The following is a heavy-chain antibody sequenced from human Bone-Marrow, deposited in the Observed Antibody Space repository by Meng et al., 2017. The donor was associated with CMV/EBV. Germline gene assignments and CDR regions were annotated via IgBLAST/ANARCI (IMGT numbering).Heavy chain of an antibody. CDR2: INPKSGGT. J-gene: IGHJ5*02. CDR1: GYSFNDYY. Sequence: ASVKVSCKASGYSFNDYYIHWVRQAPGQGLEWMGWINPKSGGTNYAQKFQGRVTMTRDTSISTAYMELSRLRSDDTAVYYCARSRVTLRSNPVGWFDPWGQGTRVTGSS. V-gene: IGHV1-2*02. CDR3: ARSRVTLRSNPVGWFDP. D-gene: IGHD3-3*01.